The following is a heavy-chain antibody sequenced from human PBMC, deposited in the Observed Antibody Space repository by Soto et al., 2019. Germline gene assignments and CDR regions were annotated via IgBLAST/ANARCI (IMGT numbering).Heavy chain of an antibody. D-gene: IGHD2-2*02. CDR2: IIPILGIA. CDR1: GGTFSSYT. V-gene: IGHV1-69*02. CDR3: ARVYCSSTSCYSLYYYYGMDV. Sequence: ASVKVSCKASGGTFSSYTISWVRQAPGQGLEWMGRIIPILGIANYAQKLQGRVTMTTDTSTSTAYMELRSLRSDDTAVYYCARVYCSSTSCYSLYYYYGMDVWGQGTTVTVSS. J-gene: IGHJ6*02.